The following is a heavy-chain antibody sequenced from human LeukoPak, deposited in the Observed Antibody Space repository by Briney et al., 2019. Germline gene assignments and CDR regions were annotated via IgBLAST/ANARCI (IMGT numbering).Heavy chain of an antibody. J-gene: IGHJ6*03. CDR2: MNPNSGNT. D-gene: IGHD3-3*01. Sequence: ASVKVSCKASGYTSTSYDINWVRQATGQGLEWMGWMNPNSGNTGYAQKFQGRVTMTRNTSISTAYMELSSLRSDDTAVYYCAREYEDYYYMDVWGKGTTVTISS. CDR3: AREYEDYYYMDV. V-gene: IGHV1-8*01. CDR1: GYTSTSYD.